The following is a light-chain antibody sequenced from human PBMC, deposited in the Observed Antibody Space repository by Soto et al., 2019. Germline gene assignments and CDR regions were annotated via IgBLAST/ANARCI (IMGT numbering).Light chain of an antibody. Sequence: QSVLTQPASVSGSPGQSITISCTGTSSDVGGYNYVSWYQQHPGKAPKLMIYYVSHRPSGVSNRFSGSKSGNTASLTISGLQAEDEADYYCSSYTSINSYVCGTGTKLTVL. V-gene: IGLV2-14*03. CDR2: YVS. J-gene: IGLJ1*01. CDR3: SSYTSINSYV. CDR1: SSDVGGYNY.